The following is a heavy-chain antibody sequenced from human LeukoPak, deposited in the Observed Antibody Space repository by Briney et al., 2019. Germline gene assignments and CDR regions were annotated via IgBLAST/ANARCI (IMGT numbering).Heavy chain of an antibody. CDR2: IYHSGST. CDR1: GGSISSGGYY. J-gene: IGHJ4*02. D-gene: IGHD6-19*01. Sequence: SETLSLTCTVSGGSISSGGYYWSWIRQPPGKGLEWIGYIYHSGSTYYNPSLKSRVTISVDRSKNQFSLKLSSVTAADTAVYYCARVTLYSSGCLDYWGQGTLVTVSS. V-gene: IGHV4-30-2*01. CDR3: ARVTLYSSGCLDY.